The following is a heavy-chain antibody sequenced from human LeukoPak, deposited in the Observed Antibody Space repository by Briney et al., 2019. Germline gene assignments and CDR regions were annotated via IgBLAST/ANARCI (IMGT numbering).Heavy chain of an antibody. D-gene: IGHD1-7*01. Sequence: GGSLRLSCAASGFTFSDYYMRWIRQAPGKGLEWVSYISSSGSTIYYADSVKGRFTISRDNAKNSLYLQMNTLRAEDTAVYYCARDGELELRSDAFDIWGQGTMVTVSS. CDR3: ARDGELELRSDAFDI. V-gene: IGHV3-11*04. CDR1: GFTFSDYY. CDR2: ISSSGSTI. J-gene: IGHJ3*02.